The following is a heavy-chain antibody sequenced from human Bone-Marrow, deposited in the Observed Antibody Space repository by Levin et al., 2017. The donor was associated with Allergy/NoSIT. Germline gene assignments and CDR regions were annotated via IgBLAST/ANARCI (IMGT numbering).Heavy chain of an antibody. V-gene: IGHV3-21*01. D-gene: IGHD4-17*01. CDR2: ITSDSNNV. CDR3: VREPYYGDDDH. Sequence: TGGSLRLSCAASGFSFTRYSMNWVRQAPGKGLEWVSSITSDSNNVYYGDSVKGRFTISRDNAKKSLHLQMNSLRVEDTAVYYCVREPYYGDDDHWGQGTLVTVSS. CDR1: GFSFTRYS. J-gene: IGHJ4*02.